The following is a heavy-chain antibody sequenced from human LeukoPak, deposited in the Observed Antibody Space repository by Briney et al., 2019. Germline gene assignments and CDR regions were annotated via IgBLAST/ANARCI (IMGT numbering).Heavy chain of an antibody. CDR1: GFTFRDYT. CDR3: ARDKAYKIVVADVDY. J-gene: IGHJ4*02. V-gene: IGHV3-30-3*01. CDR2: ISYDGSNK. D-gene: IGHD3-22*01. Sequence: GGSLRLSCAASGFTFRDYTMNWVRQAPGKGLEWVAVISYDGSNKYYADSVKGRFTISRDNSKNTLYLQMNSLRAEDTAVYYCARDKAYKIVVADVDYWGQGTLVTVSS.